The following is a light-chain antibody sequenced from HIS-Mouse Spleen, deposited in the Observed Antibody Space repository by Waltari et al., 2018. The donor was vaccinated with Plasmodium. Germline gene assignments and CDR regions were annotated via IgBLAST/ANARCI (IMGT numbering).Light chain of an antibody. V-gene: IGLV3-9*01. CDR3: QVWDSSTV. CDR2: RDS. CDR1: NIGSKN. J-gene: IGLJ3*02. Sequence: SYELTQPLSVSVALGQTARITCGGNNIGSKNVHWYQQKPGQAPVLVIYRDSNRPSGIPERFSGSNSGNTATLTNSRAQAGDEADYYCQVWDSSTVFGGGTKLTVL.